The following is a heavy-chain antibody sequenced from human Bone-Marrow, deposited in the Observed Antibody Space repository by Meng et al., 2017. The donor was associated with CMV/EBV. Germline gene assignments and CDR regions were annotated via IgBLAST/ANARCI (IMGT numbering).Heavy chain of an antibody. Sequence: SVKVSCKASGGTFSSYAISWVRQAPGQGLEWMGGIIPILGIANYTQKFQGRVTITADKSTSTAYMELSSLRSEDTAVYYCARANFGSSWYFEFWGQGTLVTVS. D-gene: IGHD6-13*01. V-gene: IGHV1-69*10. CDR2: IIPILGIA. J-gene: IGHJ4*02. CDR1: GGTFSSYA. CDR3: ARANFGSSWYFEF.